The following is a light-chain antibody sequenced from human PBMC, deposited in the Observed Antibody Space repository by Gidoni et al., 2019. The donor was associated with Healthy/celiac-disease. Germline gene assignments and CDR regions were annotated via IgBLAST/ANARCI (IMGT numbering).Light chain of an antibody. CDR3: QQYGSSPL. Sequence: EIVLTKSPGTLSLSPGERATLSCRASQSVSSSYLAWYQQKPGQAPSLLIYGASSRATGIPDRFSGSGSGTDFTLTISRLEPEDFAVYYCQQYGSSPLFGQGTRLEIK. V-gene: IGKV3-20*01. CDR1: QSVSSSY. J-gene: IGKJ5*01. CDR2: GAS.